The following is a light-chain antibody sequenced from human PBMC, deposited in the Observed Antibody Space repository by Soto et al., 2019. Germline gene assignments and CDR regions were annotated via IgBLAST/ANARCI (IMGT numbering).Light chain of an antibody. Sequence: EIVLTQSPATLSLSPGERATLSCRASQSVSSYLAWYQQKPGQAPRLLIYDASNRATGIPARFSGSGSGTDFTLTISSLEPEDFAVYYCQHGGTFGGGTRWIS. CDR3: QHGGT. CDR1: QSVSSY. V-gene: IGKV3-11*01. J-gene: IGKJ4*01. CDR2: DAS.